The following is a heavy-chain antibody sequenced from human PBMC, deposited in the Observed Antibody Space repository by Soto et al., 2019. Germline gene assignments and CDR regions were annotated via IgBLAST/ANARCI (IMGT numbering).Heavy chain of an antibody. CDR3: ARVAY. V-gene: IGHV3-23*01. Sequence: GGSLRLSCAASGLTFSSYAMSWVRQAPGKGLEWVSHISNSGRSTKYADSVKGRFTISRDNSKNTLYLQMNTLRPEDTAMYYCARVAYWGPGTQVTVSS. J-gene: IGHJ4*02. CDR1: GLTFSSYA. CDR2: ISNSGRST.